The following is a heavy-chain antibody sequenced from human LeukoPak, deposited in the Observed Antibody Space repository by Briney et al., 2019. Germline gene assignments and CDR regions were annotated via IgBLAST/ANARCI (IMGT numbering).Heavy chain of an antibody. D-gene: IGHD1-26*01. CDR1: GFTFSTFA. CDR2: IFPSGGEI. V-gene: IGHV3-23*01. CDR3: AKDDSGSYYPYYYYMDV. J-gene: IGHJ6*03. Sequence: GGSLRLSCAASGFTFSTFAMIWVRQPPGKGLEWVSSIFPSGGEIHYADSVRGRFTISRDNSKNTLYLQMNSLRAEDTAVYYCAKDDSGSYYPYYYYMDVWGKGTTVTISS.